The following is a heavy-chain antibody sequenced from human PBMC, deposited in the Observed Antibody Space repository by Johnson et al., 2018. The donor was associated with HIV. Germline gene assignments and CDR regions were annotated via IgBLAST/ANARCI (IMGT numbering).Heavy chain of an antibody. D-gene: IGHD6-13*01. CDR1: GFTFSSYA. J-gene: IGHJ3*02. CDR3: ASGAAAAPDAFDI. CDR2: ISSDGSNK. V-gene: IGHV3-30-3*01. Sequence: QEQLVESGGGVVQPGRSLRLSCAASGFTFSSYAMHWVRQAPGKGLEWVAVISSDGSNKYYADSVKGRFTISRDNSKNTLYLQMNSLRAEDTAVYYCASGAAAAPDAFDIWGQGTMVTVSS.